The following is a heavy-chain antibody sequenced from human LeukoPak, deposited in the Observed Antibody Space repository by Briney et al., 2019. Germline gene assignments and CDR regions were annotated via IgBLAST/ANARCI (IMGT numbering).Heavy chain of an antibody. Sequence: ASVKVSCKTSGYTFRDYYIHWVRQAPGQGLEWMGWINPTRDSTNYAPKFQGRVTMSREPSISTVYMEVSRLRSDDTAIYYCARDELYGASDFWGQGTLVTVSS. CDR1: GYTFRDYY. CDR2: INPTRDST. J-gene: IGHJ4*02. CDR3: ARDELYGASDF. V-gene: IGHV1-2*02. D-gene: IGHD4/OR15-4a*01.